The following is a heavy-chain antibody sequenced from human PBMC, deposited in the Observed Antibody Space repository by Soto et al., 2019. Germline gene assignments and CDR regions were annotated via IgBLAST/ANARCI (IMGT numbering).Heavy chain of an antibody. CDR2: IIPIFGTA. Sequence: QVQLVQSGAEVKKPGSSVKVSCKASGGTFSSYAISWVRQAPGQGLEWMGGIIPIFGTANYAQKFQGRVTVTADESTGPAYMERSSLRSEDTAVYYCAGGTDLWSGYRPPGDRYYYYYYGMDVWGQGTTVTVSS. V-gene: IGHV1-69*01. CDR3: AGGTDLWSGYRPPGDRYYYYYYGMDV. J-gene: IGHJ6*02. D-gene: IGHD3-3*01. CDR1: GGTFSSYA.